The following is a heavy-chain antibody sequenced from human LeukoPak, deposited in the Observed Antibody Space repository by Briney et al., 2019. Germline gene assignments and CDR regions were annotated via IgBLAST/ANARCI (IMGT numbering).Heavy chain of an antibody. D-gene: IGHD3-10*01. J-gene: IGHJ4*02. CDR2: IYNSGST. V-gene: IGHV4-59*01. CDR3: ARTMIRGLSPLDF. Sequence: SETLSLTCTVSGGSISSYYWSWIRQPPGKGLEWIGYIYNSGSTNYNPSLKSRVTISVDTSKNQFSLRLSSVTAADTAVYYCARTMIRGLSPLDFWGQGTLVTVSS. CDR1: GGSISSYY.